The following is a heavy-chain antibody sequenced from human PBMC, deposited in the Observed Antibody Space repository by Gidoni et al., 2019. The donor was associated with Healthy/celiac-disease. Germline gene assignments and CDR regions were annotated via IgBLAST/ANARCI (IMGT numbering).Heavy chain of an antibody. Sequence: EVQLVESGGGLVKPGGSLRLSCAASGFTFSSYSMNWVRQAPGKGLEWVSSISSSSSYIYYADSVKGRFTISRDNAKNSLYLQMNSLRAEDTAVYYCARGDTAMEGLIDYWGQGTLVTVSS. CDR1: GFTFSSYS. V-gene: IGHV3-21*01. CDR3: ARGDTAMEGLIDY. CDR2: ISSSSSYI. J-gene: IGHJ4*02. D-gene: IGHD5-18*01.